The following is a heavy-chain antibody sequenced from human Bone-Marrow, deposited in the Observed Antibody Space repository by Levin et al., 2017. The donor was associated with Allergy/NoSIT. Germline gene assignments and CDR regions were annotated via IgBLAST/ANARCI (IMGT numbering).Heavy chain of an antibody. CDR1: GFTFSSYA. V-gene: IGHV3-30*04. J-gene: IGHJ6*02. D-gene: IGHD2-2*01. CDR2: ISYDGSNK. Sequence: GGSLRLSCAASGFTFSSYAMHWVRQAPGKGLEWVAVISYDGSNKYYADSVKGRFTISRDNSKNTLYLQMNSLRAEDTAVYYCARPRAVVPAAMDYYGMDVWGQGTTVTVSS. CDR3: ARPRAVVPAAMDYYGMDV.